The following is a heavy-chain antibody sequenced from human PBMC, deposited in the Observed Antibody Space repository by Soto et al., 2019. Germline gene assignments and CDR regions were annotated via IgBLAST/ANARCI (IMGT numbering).Heavy chain of an antibody. V-gene: IGHV3-33*01. CDR3: ARDRSYGPFWFYY. J-gene: IGHJ4*02. D-gene: IGHD3-3*01. CDR2: IWYDGSNK. CDR1: GFTFSTYG. Sequence: QVQLVESGGGVVQPGRSLRLSCAASGFTFSTYGIHWVRQAAGKELEWVAVIWYDGSNKYYADSVKGRFTISRDNSKNTLYLQMNSLRAEDTAVYYRARDRSYGPFWFYYWGQGTLVSVSS.